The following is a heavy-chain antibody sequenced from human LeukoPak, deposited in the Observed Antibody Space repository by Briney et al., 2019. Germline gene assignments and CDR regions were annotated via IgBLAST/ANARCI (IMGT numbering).Heavy chain of an antibody. D-gene: IGHD2-2*01. CDR3: ARVAEDCSSTRCYAGVDY. J-gene: IGHJ4*02. CDR1: VYTFTDYY. CDR2: ISVYNGKT. V-gene: IGHV1-18*04. Sequence: ASVTVSFTASVYTFTDYYMHWVRQAPGQGLEWMGWISVYNGKTKNTQILQGRVTMTTDTSTSTAYMELRSLRSDDTAVYYCARVAEDCSSTRCYAGVDYWGQGTLVTVSS.